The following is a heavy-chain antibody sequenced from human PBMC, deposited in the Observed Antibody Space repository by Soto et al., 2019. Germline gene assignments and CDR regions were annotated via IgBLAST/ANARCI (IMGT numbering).Heavy chain of an antibody. D-gene: IGHD3-3*01. Sequence: GGSLRLSCAASGSTFNNYEMNWVRQAPGKGLEWISYISSSGSITQYADSVKGRFTISRDNYENSLYLQMNSLRAEDTALYYCARDWNYWSGSHGMDVWGQGTTVTVSS. V-gene: IGHV3-48*03. J-gene: IGHJ6*02. CDR1: GSTFNNYE. CDR3: ARDWNYWSGSHGMDV. CDR2: ISSSGSIT.